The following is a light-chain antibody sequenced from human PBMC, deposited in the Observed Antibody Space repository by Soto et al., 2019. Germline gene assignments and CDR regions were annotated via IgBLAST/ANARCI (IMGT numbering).Light chain of an antibody. J-gene: IGLJ2*01. CDR2: SDN. Sequence: QSVLTHPPSASGTPGQRVTISCSGSSSNIGSNTVNWYQQLPGTAPKLLLYSDNQRPSGVPDRFSGSKSGTSASRAISGLQSEDEADYYCAAWDDSLNGVVFGGGTQLTVL. CDR3: AAWDDSLNGVV. V-gene: IGLV1-44*01. CDR1: SSNIGSNT.